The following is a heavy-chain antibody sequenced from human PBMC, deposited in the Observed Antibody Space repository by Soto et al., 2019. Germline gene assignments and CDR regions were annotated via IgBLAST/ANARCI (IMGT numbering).Heavy chain of an antibody. CDR3: ARGRYGDY. CDR2: ISAHNGNT. V-gene: IGHV1-18*01. CDR1: GYGFTTYG. J-gene: IGHJ4*02. Sequence: QVHLVQSGAEVKKPGASVKVSCKGSGYGFTTYGITWWRQAPGQGLEWMAWISAHNGNTNYAQKLQGRVTVTRDTSTSTAYMELRSLRSDDTAVYYCARGRYGDYWGQGALVTVSS. D-gene: IGHD1-1*01.